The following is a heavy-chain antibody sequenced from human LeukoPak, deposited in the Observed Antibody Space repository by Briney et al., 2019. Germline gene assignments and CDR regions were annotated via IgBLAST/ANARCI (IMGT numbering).Heavy chain of an antibody. CDR3: AIYSGYGTNAFDI. CDR1: GFTFSSYA. D-gene: IGHD5-12*01. CDR2: ISGGGGNT. Sequence: PGGSLRLSCAASGFTFSSYAMTWVRQGPGKGLEWVSDISGGGGNTYYADSVKGRFTISRDNSKNTLYLQMHSLRAEDTAVYYCAIYSGYGTNAFDIRGQGTMVTVSS. J-gene: IGHJ3*02. V-gene: IGHV3-23*01.